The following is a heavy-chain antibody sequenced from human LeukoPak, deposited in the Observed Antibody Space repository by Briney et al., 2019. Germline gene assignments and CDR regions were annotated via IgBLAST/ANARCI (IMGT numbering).Heavy chain of an antibody. CDR2: IVMEVYGGTA. CDR3: PRDQTPYY. Sequence: PGGSLRLSCTASGFTFGDYAMTWVRQAPGKGLEWVGFIVMEVYGGTAEYAASVKGTFTISRDDSKSIAYLQMNSLKTEDTAVYYCPRDQTPYYWRQGPLVTVSS. J-gene: IGHJ4*02. CDR1: GFTFGDYA. V-gene: IGHV3-49*04.